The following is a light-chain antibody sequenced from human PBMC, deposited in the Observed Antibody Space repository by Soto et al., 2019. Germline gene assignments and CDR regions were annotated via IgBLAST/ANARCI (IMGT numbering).Light chain of an antibody. Sequence: EIVMTQSPATLSVSPGERDTLSCRASQSVSSNLAWYQQKPGQAPRLLIYGASTRATGSPARFSGSGSGTEFTLTLSSLQSEDFAVYDCQQYKILCWTFGEETKVDIK. V-gene: IGKV3-15*01. CDR2: GAS. CDR1: QSVSSN. CDR3: QQYKILCWT. J-gene: IGKJ1*01.